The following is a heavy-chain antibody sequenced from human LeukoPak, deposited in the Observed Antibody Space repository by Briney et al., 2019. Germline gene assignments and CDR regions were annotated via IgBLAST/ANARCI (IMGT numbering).Heavy chain of an antibody. CDR3: ARVSIAARSPYYYGMDV. CDR2: IIPIFGTA. D-gene: IGHD6-6*01. Sequence: ASVKVSCKASGGTFSSYAISWVRQAPGQGLEWMGGIIPIFGTANYAQKFQGRVTIIADESTSTAYMELSSLRSEDTAVYYCARVSIAARSPYYYGMDVWGQGTTVTVSS. CDR1: GGTFSSYA. V-gene: IGHV1-69*13. J-gene: IGHJ6*02.